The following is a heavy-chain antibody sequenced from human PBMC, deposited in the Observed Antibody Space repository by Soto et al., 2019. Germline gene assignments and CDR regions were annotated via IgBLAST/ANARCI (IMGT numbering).Heavy chain of an antibody. CDR2: INGDNDNT. J-gene: IGHJ3*01. V-gene: IGHV1-3*01. Sequence: QVHLVQSGAEVKMPGASVKVSCKASGYIFTTYGMHWVRQAPGQRLEWMGWINGDNDNTKYSQNFQGRVTITRDTSASTAYMELSSLRSEDTAVYYCARDYCFDGSCGDDAFDVWGQGTVVTVSS. CDR3: ARDYCFDGSCGDDAFDV. CDR1: GYIFTTYG. D-gene: IGHD3-10*01.